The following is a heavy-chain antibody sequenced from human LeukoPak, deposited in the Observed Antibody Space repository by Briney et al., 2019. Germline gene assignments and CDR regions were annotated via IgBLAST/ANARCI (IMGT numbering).Heavy chain of an antibody. Sequence: GGSLRLSCAASGFTCSSYGMHWVRQAPGKGLEWVAVISYDGSNKYYADSVKGRFTISRDNSKNTLYLQMNSLRAEDTAVYYCAKGQDWFDPWGQGTLVTVSS. V-gene: IGHV3-30*18. CDR1: GFTCSSYG. CDR2: ISYDGSNK. CDR3: AKGQDWFDP. J-gene: IGHJ5*02.